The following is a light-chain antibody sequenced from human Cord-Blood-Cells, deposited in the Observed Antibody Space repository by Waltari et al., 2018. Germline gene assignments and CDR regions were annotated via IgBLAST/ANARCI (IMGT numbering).Light chain of an antibody. V-gene: IGKV1D-12*01. CDR2: AAA. J-gene: IGKJ4*01. Sequence: DIKMTQSPSSVSASVGDRVTITCRGRQGSSSWLGVYQQKPGEAPKLLIYAAASLQSGGPSRFSGSGSGTDFTLPISSLQPEDFATYYCQQANSFPALTFGGGTKVEIK. CDR3: QQANSFPALT. CDR1: QGSSSW.